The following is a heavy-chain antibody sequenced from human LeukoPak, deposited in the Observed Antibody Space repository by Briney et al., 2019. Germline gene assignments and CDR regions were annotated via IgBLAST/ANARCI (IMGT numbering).Heavy chain of an antibody. Sequence: ASVKVSCKASGYTFTGYYMHWVRQAPGQGLEWMGWINPNSGGTNYAQKFQGRVTMTRDTSISTAYMELSRLRSDDTAVYYCARDGYSGYDSIQLWFCHDYWGQGTLVTVSS. D-gene: IGHD5-12*01. V-gene: IGHV1-2*02. CDR1: GYTFTGYY. CDR3: ARDGYSGYDSIQLWFCHDY. CDR2: INPNSGGT. J-gene: IGHJ4*02.